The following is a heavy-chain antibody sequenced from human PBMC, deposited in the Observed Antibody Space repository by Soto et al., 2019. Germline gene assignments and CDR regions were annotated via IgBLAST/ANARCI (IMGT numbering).Heavy chain of an antibody. D-gene: IGHD4-17*01. CDR2: ISGFNVDT. J-gene: IGHJ4*02. CDR3: ARAARAYGDCAY. CDR1: GYIFTSYG. V-gene: IGHV1-18*01. Sequence: QVQLVQSGAEVKKPGASVKVSCKASGYIFTSYGITWMRQAPGQGLEWMGWISGFNVDTNYAQKVQGRVTMTRDTSTGTAYMELRSLRSDDTAVYVCARAARAYGDCAYWGQGTLVTVSS.